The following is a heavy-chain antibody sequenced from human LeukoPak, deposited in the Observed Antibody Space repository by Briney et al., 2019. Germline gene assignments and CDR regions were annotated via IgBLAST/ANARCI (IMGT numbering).Heavy chain of an antibody. D-gene: IGHD3-22*01. CDR2: IYYSGST. Sequence: PSETLSLTCTVSGGSISSSSYYWGWIRQPPGKGLEWIGSIYYSGSTYYNPSLKSRVTISVDTSKNQFSLKLSSVTAADTAVYYCCLSQNYYDSSGYYYSYYYYGMDVWGQGTTVTVSS. CDR3: CLSQNYYDSSGYYYSYYYYGMDV. J-gene: IGHJ6*02. CDR1: GGSISSSSYY. V-gene: IGHV4-39*01.